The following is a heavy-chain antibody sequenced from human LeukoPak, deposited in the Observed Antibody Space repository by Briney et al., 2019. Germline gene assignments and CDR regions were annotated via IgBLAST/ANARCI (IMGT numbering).Heavy chain of an antibody. CDR2: INPSGGST. J-gene: IGHJ5*02. V-gene: IGHV1-46*03. CDR1: GYTFTSYY. Sequence: ASVKVSCKPSGYTFTSYYMHWVRRAPGRGLEWMGIINPSGGSTSYAQKFQGRVTMTRDTSTSTVYMELSSLRSEDTAVYYCARDRPPDDYSNYPNWFDPWGQGTLVTVSS. CDR3: ARDRPPDDYSNYPNWFDP. D-gene: IGHD4-11*01.